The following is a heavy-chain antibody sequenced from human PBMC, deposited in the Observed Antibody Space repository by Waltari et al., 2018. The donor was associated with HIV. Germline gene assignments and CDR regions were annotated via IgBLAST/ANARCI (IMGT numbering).Heavy chain of an antibody. CDR2: IYYTGSA. D-gene: IGHD1-26*01. V-gene: IGHV4-39*01. Sequence: QLQLQESGPGLVKPSETLSLTCTVSGGSVSSSSYFWGWIRQPPGKGLEWIGRIYYTGSAYYTPSLKGRVTISVATSKNHFSLKVTSVTAADTAVYYCARHALRVGAAYWNFDLWGRGTLVTVSS. CDR3: ARHALRVGAAYWNFDL. CDR1: GGSVSSSSYF. J-gene: IGHJ2*01.